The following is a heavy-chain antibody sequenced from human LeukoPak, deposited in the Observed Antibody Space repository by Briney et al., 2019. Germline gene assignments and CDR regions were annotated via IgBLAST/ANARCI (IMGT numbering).Heavy chain of an antibody. Sequence: PGGALRLSCAASRYIFNNYAMSWVRQAPGKGLEWVSGISGSGNSTHYADSVKGRFTISRDNSKNTLYLQMNSLRAEDTAVYYCAKDFYLELFGESSGYFNSWGQGTLVTVSS. CDR3: AKDFYLELFGESSGYFNS. CDR2: ISGSGNST. V-gene: IGHV3-23*01. D-gene: IGHD3-10*02. J-gene: IGHJ4*02. CDR1: RYIFNNYA.